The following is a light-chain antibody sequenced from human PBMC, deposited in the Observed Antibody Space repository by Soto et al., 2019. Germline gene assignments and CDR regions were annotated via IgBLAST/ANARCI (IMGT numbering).Light chain of an antibody. CDR2: GNS. Sequence: QSVLTQPPSVSGAPGQRVTISCTGSSSNTGAGYDVHWYQQLPGTAPKLLTYGNSNRPSGVPDRFSGSKSGTAASLAITGLQAEDEADYYCQSYDSSLSGVVFGGGTKLTVL. J-gene: IGLJ2*01. V-gene: IGLV1-40*01. CDR1: SSNTGAGYD. CDR3: QSYDSSLSGVV.